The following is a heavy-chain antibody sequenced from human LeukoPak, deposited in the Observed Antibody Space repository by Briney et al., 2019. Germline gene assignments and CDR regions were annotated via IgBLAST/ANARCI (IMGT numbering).Heavy chain of an antibody. CDR3: AREVVVTEDYCYYGMDV. D-gene: IGHD2-21*02. J-gene: IGHJ6*02. CDR1: GGSISSGGYY. V-gene: IGHV4-31*03. Sequence: SETLSLTCTVSGGSISSGGYYWSWIRQHPGKGLEWIGYIYYSGSTYYNPSPKSRVTISVDTSKNQFSLKLSSVTAADTAVYYCAREVVVTEDYCYYGMDVWGHGTTVTVSS. CDR2: IYYSGST.